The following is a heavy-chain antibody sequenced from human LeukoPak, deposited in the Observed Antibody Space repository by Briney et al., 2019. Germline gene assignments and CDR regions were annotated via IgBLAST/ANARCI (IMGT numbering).Heavy chain of an antibody. D-gene: IGHD3-22*01. CDR1: GFTFSSYS. Sequence: GGSLRLSCAASGFTFSSYSMNWVRQAPGKGLEWVSSISSSSSYIYYADSVKGRFTISRDNSKNTLYLQMNSLRAEDTAVYYCARGTSSGYFQLYFDYWGQGTLVTVSS. CDR3: ARGTSSGYFQLYFDY. V-gene: IGHV3-21*04. J-gene: IGHJ4*02. CDR2: ISSSSSYI.